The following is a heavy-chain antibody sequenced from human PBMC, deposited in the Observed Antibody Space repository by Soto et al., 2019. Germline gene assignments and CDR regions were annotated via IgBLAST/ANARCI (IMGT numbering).Heavy chain of an antibody. J-gene: IGHJ4*02. CDR2: ISYDGSNK. D-gene: IGHD3-10*01. CDR3: ARDNGGPFDY. V-gene: IGHV3-30-3*01. CDR1: GFTFSSYA. Sequence: GGSLRLACAASGFTFSSYAMHWVRQAPGKGLEWVAVISYDGSNKYYADSVKGRFTISRDNAKNSLYLQMNSLRAEDTAVCYCARDNGGPFDYWGQGTLVTVSS.